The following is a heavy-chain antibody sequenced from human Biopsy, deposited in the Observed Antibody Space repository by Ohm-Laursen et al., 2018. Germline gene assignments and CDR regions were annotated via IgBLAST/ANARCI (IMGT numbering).Heavy chain of an antibody. D-gene: IGHD1-26*01. CDR1: GGSIYNFF. J-gene: IGHJ4*02. CDR3: ARVGAGAPSIDYFDY. V-gene: IGHV4-59*01. Sequence: GTLSLTCTVSGGSIYNFFWSWIRQPPGKGLEWIGYIYYSGSTNYNPSFRSRVTISVDRSKNQFSLELSSVTAADTAVYYCARVGAGAPSIDYFDYWGQGALVTVSS. CDR2: IYYSGST.